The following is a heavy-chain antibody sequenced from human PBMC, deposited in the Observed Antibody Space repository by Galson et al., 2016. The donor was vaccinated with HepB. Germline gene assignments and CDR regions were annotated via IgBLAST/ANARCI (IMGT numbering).Heavy chain of an antibody. D-gene: IGHD3-16*02. J-gene: IGHJ4*02. CDR2: ISGSGRST. Sequence: SLRLSCASSGFTFESFAMTWVRQAPGKGLEWVSSISGSGRSTYYEVSVKGRFTISRDNSQNTLDLQMNSLRAEDTAVYYCAKVQSYDYVWGTYPDSWGQGTQVIVSS. CDR1: GFTFESFA. V-gene: IGHV3-23*01. CDR3: AKVQSYDYVWGTYPDS.